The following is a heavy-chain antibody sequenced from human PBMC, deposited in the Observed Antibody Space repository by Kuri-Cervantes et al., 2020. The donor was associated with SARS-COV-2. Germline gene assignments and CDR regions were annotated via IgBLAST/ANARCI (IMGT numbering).Heavy chain of an antibody. CDR1: GFTFSDYY. CDR2: ISSSGSTI. D-gene: IGHD2-2*02. V-gene: IGHV3-11*04. CDR3: AKTTQYQLLYYGQTTYFDY. Sequence: GGSLRLSCAASGFTFSDYYMSWIHQAPGKGLEWVSYISSSGSTIYYADSVKGRFTISRDNAKNSLYLQMNSLRAEDTAVYYCAKTTQYQLLYYGQTTYFDYGGQGTLVTVS. J-gene: IGHJ4*02.